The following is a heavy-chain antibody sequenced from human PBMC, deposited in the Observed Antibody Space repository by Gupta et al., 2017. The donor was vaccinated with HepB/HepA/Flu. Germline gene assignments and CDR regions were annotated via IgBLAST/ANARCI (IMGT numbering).Heavy chain of an antibody. CDR2: ISGDGGST. CDR1: GVTFDDYA. D-gene: IGHD3-9*01. J-gene: IGHJ1*01. Sequence: EVQLVESGGGVVQPGGSLRLSCAASGVTFDDYAMHWVRQAPGKGLESVSLISGDGGSTYYADSVKGRFTISRDNSKNSLYLQMNSLRTEDTALYYCASNDWSAEYFQHWGQGTLVTVSS. CDR3: ASNDWSAEYFQH. V-gene: IGHV3-43*02.